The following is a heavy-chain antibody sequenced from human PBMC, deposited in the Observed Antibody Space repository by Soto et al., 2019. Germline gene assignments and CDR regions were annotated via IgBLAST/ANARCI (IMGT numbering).Heavy chain of an antibody. CDR1: GGTFSSYA. Sequence: QVQLVQSGAEVKKPGSSVKVSCKASGGTFSSYAISWVRQAPGQGLEWMGGIIPIFGTANYAQKFQGRVTITADESTSTPYMELSSLRSEDTAVYYCARPTRYYYDSSGQSAWFDPWGQGTLVTVSS. CDR3: ARPTRYYYDSSGQSAWFDP. CDR2: IIPIFGTA. D-gene: IGHD3-22*01. V-gene: IGHV1-69*12. J-gene: IGHJ5*02.